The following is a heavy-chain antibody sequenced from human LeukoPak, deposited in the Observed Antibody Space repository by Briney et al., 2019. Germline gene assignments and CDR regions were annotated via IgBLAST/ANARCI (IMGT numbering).Heavy chain of an antibody. CDR3: ARQITVYYEAGGAFDI. CDR1: GGSISSSSYY. CDR2: IYYSGST. Sequence: SETLSLTCTVSGGSISSSSYYWGWIRQPPGKGLEWFGSIYYSGSTYYNPSLKSRVTISVDTSKNQFSLKLSSVTAADTAVYYCARQITVYYEAGGAFDIWGQGTMVTVSS. J-gene: IGHJ3*02. V-gene: IGHV4-39*01. D-gene: IGHD3-22*01.